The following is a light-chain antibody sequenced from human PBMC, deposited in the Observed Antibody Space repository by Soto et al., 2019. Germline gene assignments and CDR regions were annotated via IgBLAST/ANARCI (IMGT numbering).Light chain of an antibody. V-gene: IGKV3-20*01. Sequence: EIVLTQSPGTLYLSPGERATLSCRASHSVTSTYLAWYQQKPGQAPRLLIYGASSRATGIPDRFSGSGSGTDFTLAISRLEPEDFAVYYCLQYGRSPRTFGQGTKVEFK. CDR3: LQYGRSPRT. CDR2: GAS. CDR1: HSVTSTY. J-gene: IGKJ1*01.